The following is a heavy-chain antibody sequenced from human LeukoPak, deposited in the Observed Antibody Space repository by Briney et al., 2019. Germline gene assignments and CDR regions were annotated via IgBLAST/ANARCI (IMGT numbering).Heavy chain of an antibody. Sequence: SETLSLTCTVSGGSISSYYWGWIRQPPGKGLEWMGSIYYSGSTYYNPSLKSRVTISVDTSKNQFSLKLSSVTAADTAVYYCARPSREIVENWGQGTVVTVSS. J-gene: IGHJ4*02. V-gene: IGHV4-39*01. CDR1: GGSISSYY. D-gene: IGHD5-24*01. CDR2: IYYSGST. CDR3: ARPSREIVEN.